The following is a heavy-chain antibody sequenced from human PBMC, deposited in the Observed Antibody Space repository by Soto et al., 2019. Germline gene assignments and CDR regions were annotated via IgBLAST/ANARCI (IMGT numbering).Heavy chain of an antibody. D-gene: IGHD2-8*01. CDR2: ISSSSSYI. V-gene: IGHV3-21*01. J-gene: IGHJ6*02. CDR3: ARPPFTPPQLISEDGFDV. Sequence: NPGGSLRLSCAASGFTFSSYSMNWVRQAPGKGLEWVSSISSSSSYIYYADSVKGRFTISRDNAKNSLYLQMNSLRAEDTAVYYCARPPFTPPQLISEDGFDVWGQGTTVTVSS. CDR1: GFTFSSYS.